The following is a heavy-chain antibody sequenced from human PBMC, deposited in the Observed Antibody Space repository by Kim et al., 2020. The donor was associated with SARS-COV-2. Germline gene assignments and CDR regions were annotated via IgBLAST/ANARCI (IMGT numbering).Heavy chain of an antibody. CDR1: GYTFTSYA. D-gene: IGHD2-2*01. V-gene: IGHV7-4-1*02. J-gene: IGHJ5*02. CDR2: INTNTGNP. Sequence: ASVKVSCKASGYTFTSYAMNWVRQAPGQGLEWMGWINTNTGNPTYAQGFTGRFVFSLDTSVSTAYLQISSLKAEDTAVYYCAGSAWGPQYCSSTSCYLGWFDPWGQGTLVTVSS. CDR3: AGSAWGPQYCSSTSCYLGWFDP.